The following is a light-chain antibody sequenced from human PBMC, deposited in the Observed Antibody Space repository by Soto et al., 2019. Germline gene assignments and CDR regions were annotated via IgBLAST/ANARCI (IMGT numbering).Light chain of an antibody. Sequence: EIVLTQSPGILSLSPGERASLSCGASQSISSSFLAWYQQKPGQAPRLLIHGASTRAPGFPARFSGSGSGTDFTLTISRLEPEDFAVYYCQHFVNSLTWTFGQGTKVDIK. CDR3: QHFVNSLTWT. CDR2: GAS. J-gene: IGKJ1*01. V-gene: IGKV3-20*01. CDR1: QSISSSF.